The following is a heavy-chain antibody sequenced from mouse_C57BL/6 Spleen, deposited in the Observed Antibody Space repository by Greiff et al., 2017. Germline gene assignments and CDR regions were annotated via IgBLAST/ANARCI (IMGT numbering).Heavy chain of an antibody. Sequence: VKVVESGGGLVKPGGSLKLSCAASGFTFSDYGMHWVRQAPEKGLEWVAYISRGSSTIYYADTVKGRFTISRDNAKNTLFLQMTSLRSEDTAMYYCEREGVKLTGTSYVDVWGTGTTVTVSS. CDR2: ISRGSSTI. D-gene: IGHD4-1*01. CDR1: GFTFSDYG. V-gene: IGHV5-17*01. J-gene: IGHJ1*03. CDR3: EREGVKLTGTSYVDV.